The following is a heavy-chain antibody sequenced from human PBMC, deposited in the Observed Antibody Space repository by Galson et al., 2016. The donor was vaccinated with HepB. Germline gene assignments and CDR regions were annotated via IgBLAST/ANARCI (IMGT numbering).Heavy chain of an antibody. Sequence: SLRLSCAASGFTFENYAMHWVRQAPGKGLEWVSGISWNSGNIDYADSVKGRFTISRDNAQNTLYLHMNSLRAEDTALYYCTKDGSANCSASAEPGHLWGQGTLVTVSS. CDR2: ISWNSGNI. CDR1: GFTFENYA. CDR3: TKDGSANCSASAEPGHL. D-gene: IGHD4/OR15-4a*01. V-gene: IGHV3-9*01. J-gene: IGHJ4*02.